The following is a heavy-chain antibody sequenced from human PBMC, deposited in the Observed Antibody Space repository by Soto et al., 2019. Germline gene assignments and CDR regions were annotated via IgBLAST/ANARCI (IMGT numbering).Heavy chain of an antibody. J-gene: IGHJ6*02. D-gene: IGHD6-13*01. CDR2: ISAYNGNT. V-gene: IGHV1-18*04. Sequence: ASVKVSCKASGYTFTSYGISWVRQAPGQGPEWMGWISAYNGNTNYAQKLQGRVTMTTDTSTSTAYMELRSLRSDDTAVYYCARDLNPAAHVRNYYGMDVWGQGTTVTVSS. CDR1: GYTFTSYG. CDR3: ARDLNPAAHVRNYYGMDV.